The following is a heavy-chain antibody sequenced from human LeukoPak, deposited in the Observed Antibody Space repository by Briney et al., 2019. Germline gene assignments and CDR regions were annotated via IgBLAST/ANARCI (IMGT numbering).Heavy chain of an antibody. Sequence: GGSLRLSCAASGFPFSSYAMSWVRQAPGKGLEWVSTIDDRGINTHYAASVGGRFTISRDNSKNTVFLQMNSLRADDTALYYCARSVPDYTRFDYWGQGALVTVSS. CDR3: ARSVPDYTRFDY. V-gene: IGHV3-23*05. J-gene: IGHJ4*02. D-gene: IGHD4-11*01. CDR1: GFPFSSYA. CDR2: IDDRGINT.